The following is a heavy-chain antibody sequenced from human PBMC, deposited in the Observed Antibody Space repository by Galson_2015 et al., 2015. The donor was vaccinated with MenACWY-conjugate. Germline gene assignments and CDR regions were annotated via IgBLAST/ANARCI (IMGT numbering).Heavy chain of an antibody. CDR3: GKDKVADTAMVIDH. D-gene: IGHD5-18*01. J-gene: IGHJ1*01. CDR2: IRDRGTYT. V-gene: IGHV3-23*01. CDR1: GFTFNNYA. Sequence: SLRLSCAASGFTFNNYAMNWLRQAPGKGLEWLSVIRDRGTYTAYADSVKGRFAISRDNSKDTVFLQMTSLGVEDTAVYFCGKDKVADTAMVIDHWGQGAPVSGAS.